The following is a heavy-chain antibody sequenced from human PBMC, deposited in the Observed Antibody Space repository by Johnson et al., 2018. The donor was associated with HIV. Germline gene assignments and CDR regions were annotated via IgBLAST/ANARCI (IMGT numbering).Heavy chain of an antibody. J-gene: IGHJ3*02. CDR2: ISSSGSII. Sequence: QVQLVESGGGLVKPGGSLRLSCAASGFTFSDYYMSWIRQAPGKGLEWVSYISSSGSIIYYADSVKGRFTISRDNAKNSLYLRMNSLRAEETAVYYCARDSTPWGGDYVGYAFDIWGQGTMVAVSS. D-gene: IGHD4-17*01. CDR3: ARDSTPWGGDYVGYAFDI. V-gene: IGHV3-11*04. CDR1: GFTFSDYY.